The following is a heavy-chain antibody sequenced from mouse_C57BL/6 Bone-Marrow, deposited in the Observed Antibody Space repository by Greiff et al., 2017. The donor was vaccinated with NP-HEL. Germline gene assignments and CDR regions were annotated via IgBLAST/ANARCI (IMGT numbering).Heavy chain of an antibody. J-gene: IGHJ4*01. CDR2: IHPNSGST. CDR1: GYTFTSYW. Sequence: QVHVKQSGAELVKPGASVKVSCKASGYTFTSYWMHWVKQRPGQGLEWIGMIHPNSGSTNYNEKFKSKATLTVDKSSSTAYMQLSSLTSEDSAVYYCARRVDTERDAMDYWGQGTPVTVSS. CDR3: ARRVDTERDAMDY. V-gene: IGHV1-64*01. D-gene: IGHD1-1*01.